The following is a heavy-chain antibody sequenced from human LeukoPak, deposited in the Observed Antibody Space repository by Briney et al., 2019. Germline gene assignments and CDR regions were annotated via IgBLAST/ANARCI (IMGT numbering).Heavy chain of an antibody. D-gene: IGHD2-15*01. CDR2: ISSSSSYI. Sequence: GGSLRLSCAASGFTFSSYWMHWVRQAPGKGLVWVSSISSSSSYIYYADSVKGRFTISRDNAKNSLYLQMNSLRAEDTAVYYCARVLRYCSGGNCYSGGLGYMDVWGKGTTVTISS. CDR1: GFTFSSYW. V-gene: IGHV3-21*04. CDR3: ARVLRYCSGGNCYSGGLGYMDV. J-gene: IGHJ6*03.